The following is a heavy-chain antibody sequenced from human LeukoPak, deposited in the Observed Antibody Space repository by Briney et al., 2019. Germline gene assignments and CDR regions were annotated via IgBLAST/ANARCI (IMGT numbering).Heavy chain of an antibody. CDR2: IKQDGSGK. D-gene: IGHD3-3*01. CDR3: ARDLTISVGPSWFDP. J-gene: IGHJ5*02. Sequence: GGSLRLSCAASGFTFSSFWMSWVRQAPGKGLEWVANIKQDGSGKYYVDSVKGRFTISRDNAKNSLYLQMNSLRAEDTAVYYCARDLTISVGPSWFDPWGQGTLVTVSS. V-gene: IGHV3-7*01. CDR1: GFTFSSFW.